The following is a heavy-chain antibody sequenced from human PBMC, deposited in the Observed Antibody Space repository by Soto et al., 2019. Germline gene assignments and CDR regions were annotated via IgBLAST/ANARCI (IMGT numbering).Heavy chain of an antibody. CDR3: AGRTVTTSWGDEYYYMDV. CDR1: GFTFSSYA. J-gene: IGHJ6*03. D-gene: IGHD4-4*01. CDR2: ISGSGGST. Sequence: WRSLRLPCAASGFTFSSYAMSWVRQAPGKGLEWVSAISGSGGSTYYADSVKGRFTISRDNSKNTLYLQMNSLRAEDTAVYYCAGRTVTTSWGDEYYYMDVWGKGTTVTVSS. V-gene: IGHV3-23*01.